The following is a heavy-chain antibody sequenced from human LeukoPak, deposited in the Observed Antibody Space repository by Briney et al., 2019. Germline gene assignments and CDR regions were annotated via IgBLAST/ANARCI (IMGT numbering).Heavy chain of an antibody. CDR2: IIPIFGTA. V-gene: IGHV1-69*13. D-gene: IGHD3-3*01. CDR1: GGTFSSYA. J-gene: IGHJ5*02. CDR3: ARGQPIFGVSRVRFDP. Sequence: SVKVSCKASGGTFSSYAISWVRQAPGQGLEWMGGIIPIFGTANYAQKFQGRVTITADESTSTAYMELSSLRSEDTAVYYCARGQPIFGVSRVRFDPWGQGTLVTVSS.